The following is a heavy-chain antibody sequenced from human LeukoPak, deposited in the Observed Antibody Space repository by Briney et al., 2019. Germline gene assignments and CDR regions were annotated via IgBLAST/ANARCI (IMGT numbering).Heavy chain of an antibody. V-gene: IGHV4-38-2*02. CDR1: GYSISSGYY. D-gene: IGHD6-19*01. CDR3: ARGDIAVAGRDYYYYYYMDV. Sequence: SETLSLTCTVSGYSISSGYYWGWIRQPPGKGLEWIGTIYHSGNTNYNPSLKSRVTISVDTSKNQFSLKLSSVTAADTAVYYCARGDIAVAGRDYYYYYYMDVWGKGTTVTVSS. J-gene: IGHJ6*03. CDR2: IYHSGNT.